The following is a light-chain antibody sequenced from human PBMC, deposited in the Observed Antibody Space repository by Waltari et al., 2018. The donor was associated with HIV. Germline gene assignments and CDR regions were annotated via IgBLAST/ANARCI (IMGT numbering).Light chain of an antibody. CDR1: ALPKHF. J-gene: IGLJ3*02. V-gene: IGLV3-25*03. CDR3: ESADDSGDHWV. CDR2: KDN. Sequence: SYELTQPPSVSVSPGQTATITCSGAALPKHFASWYQQKAGQAPLMVIYKDNKRPSGIPDRFSGSMSGATVMLIISGVLPEDEAVYYCESADDSGDHWVFGGGTKLSVL.